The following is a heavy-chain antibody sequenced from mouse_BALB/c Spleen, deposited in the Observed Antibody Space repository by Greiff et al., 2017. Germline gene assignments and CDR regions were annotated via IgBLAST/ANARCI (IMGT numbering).Heavy chain of an antibody. V-gene: IGHV1-4*02. D-gene: IGHD1-1*02. CDR2: INPSSGYT. CDR1: GYTFTSYT. Sequence: QVQLKQSAAELARPGASVKMSCKASGYTFTSYTMHWVKQRPGQGLEWIGYINPSSGYTEYNQKFKDKTTLTADKSSSTAYMQLSSLTSEDSAVYYCARGEGRGYFDYWGQGTTLTVSS. J-gene: IGHJ2*01. CDR3: ARGEGRGYFDY.